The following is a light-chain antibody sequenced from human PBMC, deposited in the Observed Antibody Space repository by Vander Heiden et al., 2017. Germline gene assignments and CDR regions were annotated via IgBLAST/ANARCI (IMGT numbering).Light chain of an antibody. J-gene: IGKJ2*01. CDR3: QQYYGTPYT. V-gene: IGKV4-1*01. CDR1: LSVLYSVINRDY. Sequence: DFVMTQSPDSLAVSLGERATINCKSSLSVLYSVINRDYLAWYQQKPAQPPTLLIYWASTREAGVPARSISSGSGTDFTLTISSLQDEDVAVYYYQQYYGTPYTFGQGTKLEIK. CDR2: WAS.